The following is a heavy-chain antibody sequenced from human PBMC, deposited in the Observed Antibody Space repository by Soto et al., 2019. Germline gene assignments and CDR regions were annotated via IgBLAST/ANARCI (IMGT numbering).Heavy chain of an antibody. Sequence: SLRLSCAASGFTFSSYSMNWVRQAPGKGLEWVSSISSSSSYIYYADSVKGRFTISRDNAKNSLYLQMNSLRAEDTAVYYCARGSSSSWFDFDYWGQGTLVTVSS. CDR2: ISSSSSYI. D-gene: IGHD6-13*01. J-gene: IGHJ4*02. V-gene: IGHV3-21*01. CDR3: ARGSSSSWFDFDY. CDR1: GFTFSSYS.